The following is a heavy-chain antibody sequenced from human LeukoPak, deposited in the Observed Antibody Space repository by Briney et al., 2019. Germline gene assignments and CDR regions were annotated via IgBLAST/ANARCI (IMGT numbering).Heavy chain of an antibody. J-gene: IGHJ3*02. Sequence: GGSLRLSCAASGFTFSSYSMNWVRQAPGKGLEWVSSISSSSSYIYYADSVKGRFTISRDNAKNSLCLQMNSLRAEDTAVYYCARATYSYALDAFDIWGQGTMVTVSS. CDR1: GFTFSSYS. V-gene: IGHV3-21*01. D-gene: IGHD5-18*01. CDR2: ISSSSSYI. CDR3: ARATYSYALDAFDI.